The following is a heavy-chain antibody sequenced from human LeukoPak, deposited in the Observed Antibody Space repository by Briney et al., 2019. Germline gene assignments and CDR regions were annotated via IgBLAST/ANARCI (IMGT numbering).Heavy chain of an antibody. CDR2: MNPNSGNT. J-gene: IGHJ6*02. CDR3: ARNPMVRGVIITDHGMDV. D-gene: IGHD3-10*01. CDR1: GYTFTSYD. V-gene: IGHV1-8*01. Sequence: ASVKVSCKASGYTFTSYDINWVRQATGQGLEWMGWMNPNSGNTGYAQKFQGRVTMTRNTSISTAYVELSSLRSEDTAVYYCARNPMVRGVIITDHGMDVWGQGTTVTVSS.